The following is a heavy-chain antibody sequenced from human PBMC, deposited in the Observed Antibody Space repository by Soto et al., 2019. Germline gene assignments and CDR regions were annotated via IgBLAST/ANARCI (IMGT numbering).Heavy chain of an antibody. CDR3: ATLGGRGWDNFDY. CDR1: GGSITIGNW. J-gene: IGHJ4*02. CDR2: INHSGST. Sequence: SETLSLTCAVSGGSITIGNWWTWVRQPPGKGLEWIGEINHSGSTNYNPSLKSRVTISVDKSKNQFSLKLTSVTAADTAVYYCATLGGRGWDNFDYWGRGTLVTVSS. D-gene: IGHD6-19*01. V-gene: IGHV4-4*02.